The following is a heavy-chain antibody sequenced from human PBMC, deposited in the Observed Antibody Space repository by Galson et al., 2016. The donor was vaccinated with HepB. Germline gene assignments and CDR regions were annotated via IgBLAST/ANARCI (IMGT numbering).Heavy chain of an antibody. CDR2: IIPIFGTS. Sequence: SVKVSCKASGGTFSIYAFSWVRQAPGQGLEWMGGIIPIFGTSIYAQKFQDRVTITADKSTSTAYTELNSLTSEDTAMYYCTGDVWGRRVVLGGWGQGTLVTVSS. V-gene: IGHV1-69*06. D-gene: IGHD3-16*01. J-gene: IGHJ4*02. CDR1: GGTFSIYA. CDR3: TGDVWGRRVVLGG.